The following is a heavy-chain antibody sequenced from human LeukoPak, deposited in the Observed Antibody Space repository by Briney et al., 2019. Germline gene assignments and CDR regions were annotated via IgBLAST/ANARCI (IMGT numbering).Heavy chain of an antibody. J-gene: IGHJ4*02. D-gene: IGHD4-17*01. CDR3: ASMTTVTTGLDY. CDR2: IYSGGST. Sequence: GGSLRLSCAASGFTVSSNYMSWVRQVPGKGLEWVSVIYSGGSTYYADSVKGRFTISRDNSKNTLYLQMNSLRAEDTAVYYCASMTTVTTGLDYWGQGTLVTVSS. CDR1: GFTVSSNY. V-gene: IGHV3-66*01.